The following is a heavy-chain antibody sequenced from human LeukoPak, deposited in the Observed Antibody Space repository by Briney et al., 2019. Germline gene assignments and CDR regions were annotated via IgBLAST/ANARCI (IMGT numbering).Heavy chain of an antibody. CDR3: ARGVEPLAANTLAY. CDR2: INPKSGGT. J-gene: IGHJ4*02. V-gene: IGHV1-2*02. Sequence: ASVKVSCKASGYTFSDFYIHWVRQAPGQGLEWMGWINPKSGGTKYAQKFQGRVTMTRGTSISIVYMDLTTLRSDDTAVYYCARGVEPLAANTLAYWGQGTLVTVSS. D-gene: IGHD1-14*01. CDR1: GYTFSDFY.